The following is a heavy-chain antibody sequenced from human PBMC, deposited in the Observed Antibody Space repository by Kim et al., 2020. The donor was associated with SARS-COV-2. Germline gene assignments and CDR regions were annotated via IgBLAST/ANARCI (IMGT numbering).Heavy chain of an antibody. D-gene: IGHD1-1*01. Sequence: GGSLRLSCAASGFTFSSYSMNWVRQAPGKGLEWVSSISSSSSYIYYADSVKGRFTISRDNAKNSLYLQMNSLRAEDTAVYYCARDRETTGTPDAFDIWGQGTMVTVSS. CDR1: GFTFSSYS. CDR2: ISSSSSYI. V-gene: IGHV3-21*01. J-gene: IGHJ3*02. CDR3: ARDRETTGTPDAFDI.